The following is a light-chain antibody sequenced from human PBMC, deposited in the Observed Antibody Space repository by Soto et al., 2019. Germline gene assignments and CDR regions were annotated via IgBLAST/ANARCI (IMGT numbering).Light chain of an antibody. Sequence: QSVLTQPASVSGSPGQSITISCAGTSSDVGGYNYVSWYQQFPGKAPKLLIYDVTSRPSGVSNRFSASKSGNTASLTISGLQAEDEADYYCSSYTSSRTVLFGGGTKLTVL. V-gene: IGLV2-14*03. CDR2: DVT. J-gene: IGLJ2*01. CDR1: SSDVGGYNY. CDR3: SSYTSSRTVL.